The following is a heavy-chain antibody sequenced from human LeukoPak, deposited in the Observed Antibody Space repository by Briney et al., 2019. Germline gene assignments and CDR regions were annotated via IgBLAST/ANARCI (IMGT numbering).Heavy chain of an antibody. CDR2: INHSGST. CDR3: ARAPGAAID. CDR1: GGSFSGYY. J-gene: IGHJ4*02. D-gene: IGHD2-2*01. V-gene: IGHV4-34*01. Sequence: SETLSLTCAIYGGSFSGYYWSWVRQPPGKGLEWIGEINHSGSTNYNPSLKSRVSISVDTSKNQFSLKLNSVTAADTAVYYCARAPGAAIDWGQGTLVTVSS.